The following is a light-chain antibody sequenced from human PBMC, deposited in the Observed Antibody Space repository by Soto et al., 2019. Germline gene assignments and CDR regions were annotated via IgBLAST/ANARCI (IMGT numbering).Light chain of an antibody. CDR1: SSDIGDYKY. CDR3: SSYTITSAYWV. Sequence: QSALTQPASVSGSPGQSITISCTGTSSDIGDYKYVSWYQQHPGNPPKLIIYDVSDRPSGVSNRFSGSKSGNTASLTISGLQAEHEANYYCSSYTITSAYWVFGGGTKLTVL. CDR2: DVS. J-gene: IGLJ3*02. V-gene: IGLV2-14*03.